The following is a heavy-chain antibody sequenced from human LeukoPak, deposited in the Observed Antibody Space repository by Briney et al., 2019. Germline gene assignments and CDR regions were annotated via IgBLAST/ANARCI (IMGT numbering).Heavy chain of an antibody. Sequence: SETLSLTCAVSGYSISSGYYWGWIRQPPGKGLDWIGSIFHSGSTYYNPSLKSRVTISVDTSKNQFSLKLNSVTAADTAVYYCARDRSYGDYRRTFGYWGQGTLVTVSS. D-gene: IGHD4-17*01. CDR2: IFHSGST. CDR1: GYSISSGYY. V-gene: IGHV4-38-2*02. CDR3: ARDRSYGDYRRTFGY. J-gene: IGHJ4*02.